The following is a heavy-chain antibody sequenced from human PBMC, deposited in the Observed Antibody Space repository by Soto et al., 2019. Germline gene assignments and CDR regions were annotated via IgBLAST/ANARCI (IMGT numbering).Heavy chain of an antibody. CDR1: GGSISRCY. J-gene: IGHJ6*02. D-gene: IGHD3-9*01. V-gene: IGHV4-59*01. Sequence: TSETRSLTCTGSGGSISRCYGSWIRQPPGKGLEWIGYIYYSGSTNYNPSLKSRVTISVDTSKNQFSLKLSSVTAADTAVYYCARARMNYDILTGYFDYYYYGMDVWGQGTTVT. CDR2: IYYSGST. CDR3: ARARMNYDILTGYFDYYYYGMDV.